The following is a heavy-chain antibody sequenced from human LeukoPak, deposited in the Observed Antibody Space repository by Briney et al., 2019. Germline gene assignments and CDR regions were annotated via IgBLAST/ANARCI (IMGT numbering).Heavy chain of an antibody. D-gene: IGHD3-16*02. Sequence: SETLSLTCTVSGGSISSYYWSWIRPPPGKGLEGIGYIYYSGSTNTNPSLRSRVTISVDTSKNQFSLKLSSVTAADTAVYYCARSWGSYRSFDYWGQGTLVTVSS. CDR1: GGSISSYY. CDR3: ARSWGSYRSFDY. V-gene: IGHV4-59*01. J-gene: IGHJ4*02. CDR2: IYYSGST.